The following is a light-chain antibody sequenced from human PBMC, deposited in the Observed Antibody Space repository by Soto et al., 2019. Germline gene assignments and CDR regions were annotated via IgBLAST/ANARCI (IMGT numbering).Light chain of an antibody. CDR3: QQSNSWPYT. V-gene: IGKV3-15*01. CDR1: QSVRTN. J-gene: IGKJ2*01. Sequence: EIVLTQSPGTLSVSPGERANLSCRASQSVRTNLAWFQQKPGQAPGLLIYVASTRTTGVPARFSGSGSGTEFTLTVSSLQPEDLAVYYCQQSNSWPYTFGQGTKLEV. CDR2: VAS.